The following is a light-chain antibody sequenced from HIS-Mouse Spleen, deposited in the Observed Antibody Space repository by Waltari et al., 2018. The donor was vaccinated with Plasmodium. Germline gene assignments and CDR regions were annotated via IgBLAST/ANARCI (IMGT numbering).Light chain of an antibody. CDR1: AFPKKY. V-gene: IGLV3-10*01. J-gene: IGLJ3*02. Sequence: SYELTQPPSVSVSPGQTARITCSGDAFPKKYAYWYQQKSGQAPVLVIYGDSKRPSGIPERFSGSRSGTMATLTISGAQVEDEADYYCYSTDSSGNHRVFGGGTKLTVL. CDR2: GDS. CDR3: YSTDSSGNHRV.